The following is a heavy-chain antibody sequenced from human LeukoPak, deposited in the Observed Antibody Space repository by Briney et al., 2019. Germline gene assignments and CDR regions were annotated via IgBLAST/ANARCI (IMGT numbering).Heavy chain of an antibody. CDR1: GGTFSNYA. D-gene: IGHD5-12*01. J-gene: IGHJ6*03. CDR2: IIPIFGTA. CDR3: ARSRYSGYDYRYYYYYMDV. V-gene: IGHV1-69*01. Sequence: GSSVKVSCKASGGTFSNYAISWVRQAPGQGLEWMGGIIPIFGTANYAQKLQGRVTITADESTSTAYMELSSLRSEDTAVYYCARSRYSGYDYRYYYYYMDVWGKGTTVTVSS.